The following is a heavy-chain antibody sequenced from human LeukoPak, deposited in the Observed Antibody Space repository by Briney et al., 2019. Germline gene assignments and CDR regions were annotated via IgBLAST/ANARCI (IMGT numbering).Heavy chain of an antibody. CDR1: GFTFSSYA. Sequence: GGSLRLSCAASGFTFSSYAMTWVRQAPGKGLEWVSAISGSGSTTYYADSVKGRFTISRDNSKNTLYLQMNNLRAEDTAVYYCARVCCSGGSCTPAPGNYWGQGTLVTVSS. J-gene: IGHJ4*02. V-gene: IGHV3-23*01. CDR3: ARVCCSGGSCTPAPGNY. D-gene: IGHD2-15*01. CDR2: ISGSGSTT.